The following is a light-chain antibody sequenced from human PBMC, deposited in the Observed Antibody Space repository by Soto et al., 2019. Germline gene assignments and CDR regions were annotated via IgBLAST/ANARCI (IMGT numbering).Light chain of an antibody. CDR1: QSVSSSY. Sequence: EVVLTQSPVTLSLSPGERATLSCRASQSVSSSYLAWYQQKPGQAPRLLIYGASSRATGIPDRFSGSGSGTDFTLTISRLEPEDFAVYYCQQHDTSIWAYTFGQGTKLEIK. J-gene: IGKJ2*01. CDR3: QQHDTSIWAYT. V-gene: IGKV3-20*01. CDR2: GAS.